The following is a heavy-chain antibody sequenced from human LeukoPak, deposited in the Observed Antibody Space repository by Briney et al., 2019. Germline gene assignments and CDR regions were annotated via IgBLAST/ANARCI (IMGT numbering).Heavy chain of an antibody. CDR1: GGSVSSGSYY. CDR2: IYYSGST. J-gene: IGHJ6*02. V-gene: IGHV4-61*01. D-gene: IGHD6-19*01. Sequence: PSETLSLTCTVSGGSVSSGSYYWSWIRQPPGKGLEWIGYIYYSGSTYYNPSLKSRVTISVDTSKNQFSLKLSSVTAADTAVYYCAARGDSSGWSLYYYYYGMDVWGQGTTVTVSS. CDR3: AARGDSSGWSLYYYYYGMDV.